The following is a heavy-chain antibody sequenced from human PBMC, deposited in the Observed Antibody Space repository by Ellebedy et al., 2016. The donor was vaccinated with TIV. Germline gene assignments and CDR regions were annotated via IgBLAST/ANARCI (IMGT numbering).Heavy chain of an antibody. CDR1: GYSFSNYA. V-gene: IGHV1-3*01. CDR2: INAGNGDT. J-gene: IGHJ4*02. CDR3: ARKERGHIYPFDY. D-gene: IGHD5-18*01. Sequence: AASVTVSCKASGYSFSNYAIHWVRQAPGQGLEWMGWINAGNGDTKYSQNFQGRVTITRDTSASTAYMDLTSLRSEDTATYFCARKERGHIYPFDYWGQGTLVTVSS.